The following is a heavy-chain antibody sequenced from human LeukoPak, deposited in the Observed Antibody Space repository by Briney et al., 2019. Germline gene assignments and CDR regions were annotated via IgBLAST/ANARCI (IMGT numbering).Heavy chain of an antibody. CDR1: GGSISSGDYY. V-gene: IGHV4-30-4*01. J-gene: IGHJ6*02. CDR2: IYYIGST. Sequence: SQALSLTCTVSGGSISSGDYYWSWIRQPPGNGLEWIGYIYYIGSTYYNPSLKSRVTISVDTSKNQFSLKLSSVPAADTAVYYCARESRIADPYYYYYGMDVWGQGTTVTVSS. CDR3: ARESRIADPYYYYYGMDV. D-gene: IGHD6-13*01.